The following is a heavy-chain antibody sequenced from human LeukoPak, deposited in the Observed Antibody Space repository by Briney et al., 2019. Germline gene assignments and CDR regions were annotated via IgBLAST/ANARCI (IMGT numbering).Heavy chain of an antibody. CDR2: ISYDGIDE. CDR1: GFTFSSYG. D-gene: IGHD6-13*01. J-gene: IGHJ4*02. V-gene: IGHV3-30*18. Sequence: PGGSLRLSCAASGFTFSSYGMHWVRQAPGKGLEWVAGISYDGIDEYYGDSVKGRFTISRDNSKNTLYVQMNSLRAEDTAMYYCTNGRGGSWQQFDYWGQGTLVTVSS. CDR3: TNGRGGSWQQFDY.